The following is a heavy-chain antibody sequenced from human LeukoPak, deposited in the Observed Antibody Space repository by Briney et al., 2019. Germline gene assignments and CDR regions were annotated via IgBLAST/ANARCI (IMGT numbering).Heavy chain of an antibody. CDR1: GFTFSSYG. CDR3: AKGEGVATSH. J-gene: IGHJ4*02. Sequence: GGSLRLSCAASGFTFSSYGMHWVRQAPGKGLEWVAVISYDGSNKYYADSVKGRFTISRDNSKNTLYLQMNSLRAEDTAMYYCAKGEGVATSHWGQGTLVTVSS. V-gene: IGHV3-30*18. CDR2: ISYDGSNK. D-gene: IGHD5-12*01.